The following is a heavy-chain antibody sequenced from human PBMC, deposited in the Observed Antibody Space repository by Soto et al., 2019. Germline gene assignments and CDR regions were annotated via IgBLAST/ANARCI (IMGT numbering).Heavy chain of an antibody. J-gene: IGHJ6*02. CDR2: IYYSGST. CDR3: ARVWQQLDLGMDV. Sequence: SETLSLTCTVSGGSISSYYWSWIRQPPGKGLEWIGYIYYSGSTNYNPSLKSRVTISVDTSKNQFSLKLSSVTAADTAVYYCARVWQQLDLGMDVWGQGTTVTVSS. CDR1: GGSISSYY. D-gene: IGHD6-13*01. V-gene: IGHV4-59*08.